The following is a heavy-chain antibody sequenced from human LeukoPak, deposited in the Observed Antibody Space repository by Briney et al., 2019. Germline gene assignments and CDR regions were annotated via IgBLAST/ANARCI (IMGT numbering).Heavy chain of an antibody. CDR2: INHSGST. CDR1: GGSFSGYY. CDR3: ARGQRRPRGYYFDY. Sequence: SETLSLTCAVYGGSFSGYYWSWIRQPPGKGLEWIGEINHSGSTNYNPSLKSRVTISVDTSTNQFSLKLSSVTAADTAVYYCARGQRRPRGYYFDYWGQGTLVTVSS. D-gene: IGHD3-16*01. V-gene: IGHV4-34*01. J-gene: IGHJ4*02.